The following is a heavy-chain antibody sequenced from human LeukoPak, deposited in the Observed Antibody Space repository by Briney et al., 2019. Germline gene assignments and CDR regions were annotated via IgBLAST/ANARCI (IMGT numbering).Heavy chain of an antibody. V-gene: IGHV1-18*01. J-gene: IGHJ4*02. Sequence: ASVKVSCKASGYTFTTFGISWVRQAPGQGLEWMGWISADNGDTDYAQKSQGRVTLTTDTSTSTAYMELTSLRSDDTALYYCARDVGINRFDYWSQGTLVTVSS. CDR3: ARDVGINRFDY. CDR2: ISADNGDT. D-gene: IGHD7-27*01. CDR1: GYTFTTFG.